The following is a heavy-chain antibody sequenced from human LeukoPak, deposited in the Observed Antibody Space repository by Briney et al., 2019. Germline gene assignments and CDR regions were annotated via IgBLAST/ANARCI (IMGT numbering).Heavy chain of an antibody. D-gene: IGHD3-10*01. J-gene: IGHJ4*02. Sequence: SETLSLTCTVSGGSISSLYWSWIRQPPGKGLEWIAYIYYSGSTNYNPSLKSRVTISVDTSKNQFSLKLSSVTAADTAVYYCARGGITMVRGVIITTAYYYFDYWGQGTLVTVSS. CDR3: ARGGITMVRGVIITTAYYYFDY. CDR2: IYYSGST. CDR1: GGSISSLY. V-gene: IGHV4-59*11.